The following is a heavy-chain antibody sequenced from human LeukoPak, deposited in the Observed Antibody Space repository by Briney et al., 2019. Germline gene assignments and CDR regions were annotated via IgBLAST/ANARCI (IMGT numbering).Heavy chain of an antibody. CDR3: ASLVLRSYYYYMDA. CDR1: GGTFSSYA. CDR2: IIPIFGTA. D-gene: IGHD1-14*01. V-gene: IGHV1-69*05. Sequence: RASVKVSCKASGGTFSSYAISWVRQAPGQGLEWMGRIIPIFGTANYAQKFQGRVTITTDESTSTAYMELSSLRSEDTAVYYCASLVLRSYYYYMDAWGKGTTVTVSS. J-gene: IGHJ6*03.